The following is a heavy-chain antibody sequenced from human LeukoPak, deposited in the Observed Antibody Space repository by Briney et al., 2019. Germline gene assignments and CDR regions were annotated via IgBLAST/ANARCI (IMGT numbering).Heavy chain of an antibody. CDR3: AGAWSRVDGFDI. CDR2: INQDGSEK. CDR1: GFTFSNYW. D-gene: IGHD2-8*02. J-gene: IGHJ3*02. Sequence: GGSLSLSCAASGFTFSNYWMSWVSQDPGRGREWVANINQDGSEKYYVDSVKGRFTISRDNAKNSVYLQMNSLRVEDTAVYYCAGAWSRVDGFDIWGQGTMVTVSS. V-gene: IGHV3-7*01.